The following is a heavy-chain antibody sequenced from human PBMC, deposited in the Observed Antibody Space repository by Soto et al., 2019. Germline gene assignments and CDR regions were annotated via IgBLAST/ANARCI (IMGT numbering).Heavy chain of an antibody. V-gene: IGHV3-66*01. CDR3: ARGHRYCSGGSCYDDY. Sequence: GGSLRLSCAASGFTVSSNYMSWVRQAPGKGLEWVSVIYSGGSTYYADSVKGRFTISRDNSKNTLYLQMNSLRAEDTAVYYCARGHRYCSGGSCYDDYWGQGTLVTVSS. D-gene: IGHD2-15*01. CDR1: GFTVSSNY. J-gene: IGHJ4*02. CDR2: IYSGGST.